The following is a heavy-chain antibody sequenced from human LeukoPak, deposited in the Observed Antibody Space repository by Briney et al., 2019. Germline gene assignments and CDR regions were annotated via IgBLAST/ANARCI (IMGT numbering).Heavy chain of an antibody. CDR3: ASLNCSGGSCYSFVPLYYYYMDV. D-gene: IGHD2-15*01. Sequence: SETLSLTCTVSGGSISSSSYYWGWIRQPPGKGLEWIGSIYYSGSTYYNPSLKSRVTISVDTSKNQFSLKLSSVTAADTAVYYCASLNCSGGSCYSFVPLYYYYMDVWGKGTTVTVSS. V-gene: IGHV4-39*01. J-gene: IGHJ6*03. CDR1: GGSISSSSYY. CDR2: IYYSGST.